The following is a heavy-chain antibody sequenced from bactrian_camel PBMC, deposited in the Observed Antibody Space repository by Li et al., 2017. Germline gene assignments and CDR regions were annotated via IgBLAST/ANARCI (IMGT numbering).Heavy chain of an antibody. CDR3: AADCPPPPYGGNWWLFGS. V-gene: IGHV3S53*01. CDR1: TMYYSM. D-gene: IGHD6*01. Sequence: HVQLVESGGGSVQAGGSLRLSCAASTMYYSMGRFRQASGKEREGVAIINASGATSYPDSVKGRFTISMDNAKKSLYLQMNSLKPEDTAMYYCAADCPPPPYGGNWWLFGSWGQGTQVTVS. J-gene: IGHJ6*01. CDR2: INASGAT.